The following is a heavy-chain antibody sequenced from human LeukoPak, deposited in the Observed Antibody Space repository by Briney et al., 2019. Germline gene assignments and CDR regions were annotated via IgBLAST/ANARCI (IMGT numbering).Heavy chain of an antibody. D-gene: IGHD1-26*01. CDR2: INHSGST. J-gene: IGHJ4*02. V-gene: IGHV4-34*01. Sequence: KSAETLSLTCAVYGGSFSGYYWSWIRQPPGKGREWVGEINHSGSTNYNPSLKSGVTISVDTSKNQFSLKLSSVTAADTAVYYCARVEGGSYTPWYFDYWGQGTLVTVSS. CDR3: ARVEGGSYTPWYFDY. CDR1: GGSFSGYY.